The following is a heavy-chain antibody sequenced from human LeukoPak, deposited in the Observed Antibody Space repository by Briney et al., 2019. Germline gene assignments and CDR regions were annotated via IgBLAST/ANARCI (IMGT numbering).Heavy chain of an antibody. V-gene: IGHV3-7*01. CDR3: ARVADTAMLGVYYYYYYYMDV. J-gene: IGHJ6*03. CDR2: IKQDGSEK. D-gene: IGHD5-18*01. CDR1: GFTFSSYW. Sequence: GSLRLSCAASGFTFSSYWMSWVRQAPGKGLEWVANIKQDGSEKYYVDSVKGRFTISRDNAKNSLYLQMNSLRAEDTAVYYCARVADTAMLGVYYYYYYYMDVWGKGTTVTVSS.